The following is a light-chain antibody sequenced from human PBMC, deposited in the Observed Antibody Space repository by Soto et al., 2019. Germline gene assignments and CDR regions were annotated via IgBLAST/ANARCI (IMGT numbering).Light chain of an antibody. V-gene: IGLV3-1*01. CDR1: KLGDKY. CDR2: QDS. Sequence: SYALTQPPSVSVSPGTTASITCSGDKLGDKYASWYQQKPGQSPVLVIYQDSKRPSGIPERFSGSNSGNTATLTISGTQAMDEADYYCQAWDSGTVVFGGGTKLTVL. CDR3: QAWDSGTVV. J-gene: IGLJ2*01.